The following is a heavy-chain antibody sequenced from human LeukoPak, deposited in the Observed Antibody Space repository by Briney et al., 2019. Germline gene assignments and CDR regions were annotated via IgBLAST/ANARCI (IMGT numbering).Heavy chain of an antibody. V-gene: IGHV4-59*08. D-gene: IGHD3-22*01. CDR2: IYYSGGT. Sequence: SETLSLTCTVSGDSISSYYWSWIRQPPGEGLEWIGYIYYSGGTNYNPSLKSRVTISVDTSKNQFSLKLSSVTAADTAVYFCARSERIIMILGGAFDVWGQGTMVTVSS. CDR1: GDSISSYY. CDR3: ARSERIIMILGGAFDV. J-gene: IGHJ3*01.